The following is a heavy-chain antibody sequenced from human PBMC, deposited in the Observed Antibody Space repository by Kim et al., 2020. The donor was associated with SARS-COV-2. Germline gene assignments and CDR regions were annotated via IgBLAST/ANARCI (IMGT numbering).Heavy chain of an antibody. CDR1: GFTFSSYS. CDR2: ISSSSSYI. D-gene: IGHD5-12*01. J-gene: IGHJ4*02. CDR3: ARARRDGYNPYFDY. V-gene: IGHV3-21*01. Sequence: GGSLRLSCAASGFTFSSYSMNWVRQAPGKGLEWVSSISSSSSYIYYADSVKGRFTISRDNAKNSLYLQMNSLRAEDTAVYYCARARRDGYNPYFDYWGQGTLVTVSS.